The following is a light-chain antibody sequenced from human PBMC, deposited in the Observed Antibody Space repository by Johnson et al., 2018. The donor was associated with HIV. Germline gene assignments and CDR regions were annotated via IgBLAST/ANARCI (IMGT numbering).Light chain of an antibody. CDR3: GTWDTSLGAQYV. CDR2: ENN. V-gene: IGLV1-51*02. CDR1: SSNIGNNY. Sequence: SVLTQPPSVSAAPGQKVTISCSGSSSNIGNNYVSWYQQLPGTAPKLLIYENNKRPSGISDRFSDSQSGTSATLAITGLQTGDEADYYCGTWDTSLGAQYVFGSGTKVTVL. J-gene: IGLJ1*01.